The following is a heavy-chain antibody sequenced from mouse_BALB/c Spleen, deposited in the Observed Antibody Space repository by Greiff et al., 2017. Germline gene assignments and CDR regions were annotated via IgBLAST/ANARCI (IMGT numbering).Heavy chain of an antibody. CDR2: INPYNDGT. D-gene: IGHD1-2*01. CDR3: ARVGERLGRDY. J-gene: IGHJ2*01. Sequence: EVQLQQSGPELVKPGASVKMSCKASGYTFTSYVMHWVKQKPGQGLEWIGYINPYNDGTKYNEKFKGKATLTSDKSSSTAYMELSSLTSEDPAVYYCARVGERLGRDYWGQGTTLTVSS. V-gene: IGHV1-14*01. CDR1: GYTFTSYV.